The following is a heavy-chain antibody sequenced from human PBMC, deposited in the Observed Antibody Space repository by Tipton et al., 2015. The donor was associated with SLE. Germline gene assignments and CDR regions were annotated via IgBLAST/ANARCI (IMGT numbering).Heavy chain of an antibody. CDR2: MNPDNGNT. CDR3: ARGGAVGS. V-gene: IGHV1-8*02. CDR1: GGTFSSYA. J-gene: IGHJ4*02. Sequence: QSGAEVKKPGSSVKVSCKASGGTFSSYAISWVRQAPGQGLEWMGWMNPDNGNTGYAQKFQGRVTMTRNTSISTAYMELSSLRSEVPAVYYCARGGAVGSWGPGPLVPVSS.